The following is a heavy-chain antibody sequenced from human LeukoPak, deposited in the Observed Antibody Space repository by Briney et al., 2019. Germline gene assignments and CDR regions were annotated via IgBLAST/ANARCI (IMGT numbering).Heavy chain of an antibody. D-gene: IGHD3-3*01. V-gene: IGHV3-30*18. CDR2: ISYDGSNK. CDR3: AKDQGDYDFWSGYYNYYYYGMDV. J-gene: IGHJ6*02. CDR1: GSTFSSYG. Sequence: GGSLRLSCAASGSTFSSYGMHWVRQAPGKGLEWVAVISYDGSNKYYADSVKGRFTISRDNSKNTLYLQMNSLRAEDTAVYYSAKDQGDYDFWSGYYNYYYYGMDVWGQGTTVTVSS.